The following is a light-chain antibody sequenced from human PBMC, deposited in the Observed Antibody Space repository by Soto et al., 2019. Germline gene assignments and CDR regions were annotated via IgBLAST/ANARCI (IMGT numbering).Light chain of an antibody. CDR2: AAS. CDR1: QSVSSNY. CDR3: QQYGSSPRT. Sequence: EIVLTQSPATLSLSPGERATLSCRASQSVSSNYLAWYQQKPGQAPRLLIFAASSRNTGMPDRFSGSGSGTDFTLTISRLEPEDFAVYHCQQYGSSPRTFGQGTKVEIK. J-gene: IGKJ1*01. V-gene: IGKV3-20*01.